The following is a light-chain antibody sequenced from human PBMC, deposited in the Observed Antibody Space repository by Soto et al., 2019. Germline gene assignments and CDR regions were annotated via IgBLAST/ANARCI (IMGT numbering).Light chain of an antibody. V-gene: IGLV2-8*01. CDR2: EVT. J-gene: IGLJ2*01. CDR1: SSDVGAYDY. CDR3: SSYTSSRIVV. Sequence: QSALTQPPSASGSPGQSVTISCTGTSSDVGAYDYVFWYQRHPGRAPKLIISEVTKRPSGVPDRFSGSKSGNTASLTVSGLQAEDEADYYCSSYTSSRIVVFGGGTKLTVL.